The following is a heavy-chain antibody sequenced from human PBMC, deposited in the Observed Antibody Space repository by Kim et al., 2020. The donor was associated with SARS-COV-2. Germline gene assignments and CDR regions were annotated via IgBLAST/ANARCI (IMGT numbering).Heavy chain of an antibody. D-gene: IGHD5-12*01. Sequence: GGSLRLSCAASGFTFSSYGMHWVRQAPGKGLEWVAVIWYDGSNKYYADSVKGRFTISRDNSKNTLYLQMNSLRAEDTAVYSCARDGAWLRFLDYWGQGTLVTVSS. J-gene: IGHJ4*02. CDR2: IWYDGSNK. V-gene: IGHV3-33*01. CDR3: ARDGAWLRFLDY. CDR1: GFTFSSYG.